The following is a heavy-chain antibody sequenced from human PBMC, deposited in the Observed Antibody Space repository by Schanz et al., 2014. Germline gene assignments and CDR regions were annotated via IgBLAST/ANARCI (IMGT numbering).Heavy chain of an antibody. CDR2: ISDSGDST. V-gene: IGHV3-11*01. CDR3: AKVAPAATYLDS. D-gene: IGHD2-2*01. Sequence: VQFVESGGDLVQPGGSQRLSCAASGFIVSSTYMTWVRQAPGKGLEWVSDISDSGDSTHYADSVKGRFTISRDNAKNSLFLQMNSLSAEDTAVYYCAKVAPAATYLDSWGLGTLVTVSS. CDR1: GFIVSSTY. J-gene: IGHJ4*02.